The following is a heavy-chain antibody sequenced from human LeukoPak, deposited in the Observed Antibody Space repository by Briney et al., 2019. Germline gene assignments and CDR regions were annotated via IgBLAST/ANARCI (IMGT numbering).Heavy chain of an antibody. CDR3: ARTTGSFGPVAL. Sequence: PGCSLRLSCAASGFTFSDYYMPGIRQAPRKWMEWVSYISSSGSYTHADSVKGRFTISRDNAKNSLYLQMNSLKAEDTALYYCARTTGSFGPVALWGQGTLVTVSS. J-gene: IGHJ4*02. CDR1: GFTFSDYY. D-gene: IGHD2-15*01. CDR2: ISSSGS. V-gene: IGHV3-11*06.